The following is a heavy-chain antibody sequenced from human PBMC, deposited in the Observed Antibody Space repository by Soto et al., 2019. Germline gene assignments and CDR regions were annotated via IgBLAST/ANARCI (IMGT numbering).Heavy chain of an antibody. CDR3: ARLGGYYQALDS. J-gene: IGHJ4*02. D-gene: IGHD3-22*01. Sequence: QVQLQESGPGLVKPSETLSLTCTVSGGSINNYYWSWIRQPPGKGLEFIGYIYYAGSTTYNPSLKRRVTLSVDTSKNQFSLKLTSVTAADTAVYYCARLGGYYQALDSWGQGTLLTVSS. V-gene: IGHV4-59*08. CDR2: IYYAGST. CDR1: GGSINNYY.